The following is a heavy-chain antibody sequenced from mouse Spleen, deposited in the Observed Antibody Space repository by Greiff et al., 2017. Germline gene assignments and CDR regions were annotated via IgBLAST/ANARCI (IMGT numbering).Heavy chain of an antibody. CDR2: IRNKANNHAT. Sequence: EVQVVESGGGLVQPGGSLKLSCAASGFTFSDAWMAWVRQSPEKGLEWVAEIRNKANNHATSYAESVKGRFTISRDDSKSSVYLQMNSLRAEDTGIYYCTRDYYRYLDYWGQGTTLTVSS. J-gene: IGHJ2*01. CDR1: GFTFSDAW. V-gene: IGHV6-6*01. CDR3: TRDYYRYLDY. D-gene: IGHD2-14*01.